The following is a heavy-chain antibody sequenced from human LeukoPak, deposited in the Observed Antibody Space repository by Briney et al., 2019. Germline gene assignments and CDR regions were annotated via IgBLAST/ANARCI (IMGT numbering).Heavy chain of an antibody. D-gene: IGHD3-22*01. CDR1: GFTFSNYW. CDR2: NKTDGSST. Sequence: PGGSLRLSCAVSGFTFSNYWMHWVRQAPGKGLVWIPRNKTDGSSTRYADSVKGRFTISRDNAKNTLYLQMNSLRAEDTAVYYCARVGYYYDSSGYSFDYWGQGTLVTVSS. CDR3: ARVGYYYDSSGYSFDY. J-gene: IGHJ4*02. V-gene: IGHV3-74*01.